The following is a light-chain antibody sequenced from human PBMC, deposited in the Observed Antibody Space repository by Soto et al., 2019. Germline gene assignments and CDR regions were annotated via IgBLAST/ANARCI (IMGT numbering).Light chain of an antibody. V-gene: IGKV3-20*01. CDR2: DSS. CDR3: QQYGSSPLIT. J-gene: IGKJ5*01. CDR1: QSLSSNF. Sequence: EVVLTQSPATLSLSPGERATLSCRASQSLSSNFLAWYQQKPGQPPRLLIYDSSTRATGFPDRFSGSGSGTDFTLTISRLEPEDFAVYYCQQYGSSPLITFGQGTRLEI.